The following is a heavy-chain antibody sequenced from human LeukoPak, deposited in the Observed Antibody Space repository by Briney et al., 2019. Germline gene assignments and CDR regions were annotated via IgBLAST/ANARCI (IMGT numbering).Heavy chain of an antibody. J-gene: IGHJ4*02. CDR1: RFTFNNFA. V-gene: IGHV3-23*01. CDR2: ISDSGDKT. Sequence: GGSLRLSCAASRFTFNNFAMGWVRQAPGRGLAWVSAISDSGDKTFYADSVKGRFSISRDNSKSTLFLQMNNLRVKGPAIDYCAGYSSNSDYGDDYFDGWCQGALVTVSS. D-gene: IGHD4-17*01. CDR3: AGYSSNSDYGDDYFDG.